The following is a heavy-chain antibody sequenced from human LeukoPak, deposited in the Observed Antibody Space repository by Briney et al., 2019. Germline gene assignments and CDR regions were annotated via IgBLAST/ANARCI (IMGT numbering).Heavy chain of an antibody. CDR1: GFTFSSYS. J-gene: IGHJ4*02. CDR2: ITSNSRTI. CDR3: ARDTVAGTGGDF. Sequence: PGGSLRLSCAASGFTFSSYSMNWVRQAPGKGLEWISYITSNSRTIYYADSVRGRFTISRDNAKDSLYLQMNSLRAEDTAVYYCARDTVAGTGGDFWGQGTLVTVSS. V-gene: IGHV3-48*04. D-gene: IGHD6-19*01.